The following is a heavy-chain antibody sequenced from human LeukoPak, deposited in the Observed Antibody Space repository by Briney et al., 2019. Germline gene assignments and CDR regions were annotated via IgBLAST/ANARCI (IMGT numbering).Heavy chain of an antibody. J-gene: IGHJ6*03. D-gene: IGHD1-20*01. CDR2: INHSGST. CDR3: ASNYNWNYYYYMDV. CDR1: GGSFSGYY. Sequence: SETLSLTCAVYGGSFSGYYWSWIRQPPGKGLEWIGEINHSGSTNYNPSLKSRVTISVDTSKNQFSLKLSSVTAADTAVYYCASNYNWNYYYYMDVWGKGTTVTVSS. V-gene: IGHV4-34*01.